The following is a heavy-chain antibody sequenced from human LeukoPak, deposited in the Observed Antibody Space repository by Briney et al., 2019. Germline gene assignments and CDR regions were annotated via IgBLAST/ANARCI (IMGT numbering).Heavy chain of an antibody. CDR3: ATGYDFGFDP. CDR2: IYSGGTI. J-gene: IGHJ5*02. V-gene: IGHV3-53*01. D-gene: IGHD5-12*01. Sequence: PGGSLRLSCAASRFTVSSNYMSWVRQAPGKGLEWVSIIYSGGTIHYADSVKGRFTISRDNTKNTLYLQMNSLRAEDTAVYYCATGYDFGFDPWGQGTLVTVSS. CDR1: RFTVSSNY.